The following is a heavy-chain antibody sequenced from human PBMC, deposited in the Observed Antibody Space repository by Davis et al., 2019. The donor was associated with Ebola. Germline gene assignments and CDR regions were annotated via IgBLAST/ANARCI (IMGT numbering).Heavy chain of an antibody. D-gene: IGHD6-19*01. J-gene: IGHJ3*02. CDR2: ITPFNGNT. CDR3: ARSVYSSGWDDAFDI. CDR1: GYTFTYRY. Sequence: AASAKVSCKASGYTFTYRYLHWVRQAPGQALEWMGWITPFNGNTNYEQKFQDRVTITRDRSMSTAYMELSSLRSEDTAMYYCARSVYSSGWDDAFDIWGQGTMVTVSS. V-gene: IGHV1-45*02.